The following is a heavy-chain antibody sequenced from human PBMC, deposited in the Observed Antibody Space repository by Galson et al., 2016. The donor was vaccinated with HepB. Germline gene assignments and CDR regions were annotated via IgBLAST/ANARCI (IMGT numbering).Heavy chain of an antibody. D-gene: IGHD3-3*02. CDR2: ISFNGGNN. CDR1: GFSFSDFG. CDR3: AKELGVFDAFDI. J-gene: IGHJ3*02. Sequence: SLRLSCAASGFSFSDFGMHWVRQAPGKGLEWVAAISFNGGNNKRAESLKGRFSISRDNSKNTLYLEMRSLSADDTAVYYCAKELGVFDAFDIWGQGTTVTVSS. V-gene: IGHV3-30*18.